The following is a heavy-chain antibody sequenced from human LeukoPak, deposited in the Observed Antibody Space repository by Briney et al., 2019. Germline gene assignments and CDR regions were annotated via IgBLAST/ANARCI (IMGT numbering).Heavy chain of an antibody. CDR3: ARDWPGISLHFDL. CDR2: INPNTGDT. V-gene: IGHV1-2*02. D-gene: IGHD2-15*01. J-gene: IGHJ2*01. Sequence: ASVKVSCKASGYTFTGYYMHWVRQAPGQGLEWMGWINPNTGDTNFAQKFQGRVAMTRDTSLSTAYMDLSRLTSDDTAVYYCARDWPGISLHFDLWGRGTLITVSS. CDR1: GYTFTGYY.